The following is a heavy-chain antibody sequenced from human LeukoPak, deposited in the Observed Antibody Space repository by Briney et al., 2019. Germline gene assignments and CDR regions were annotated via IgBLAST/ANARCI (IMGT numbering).Heavy chain of an antibody. Sequence: GGSLRLSCAASGFTVSSNYMSWVRQAPGKGLEWVSVIYSGGSTYYADSVKGRFTISRDNSKNTLSLQMNSLRGEDTAVYYCARDLSGYCSSTSCYVAGGFDYWGQGTLVTVSS. CDR2: IYSGGST. CDR3: ARDLSGYCSSTSCYVAGGFDY. CDR1: GFTVSSNY. V-gene: IGHV3-53*05. J-gene: IGHJ4*02. D-gene: IGHD2-2*03.